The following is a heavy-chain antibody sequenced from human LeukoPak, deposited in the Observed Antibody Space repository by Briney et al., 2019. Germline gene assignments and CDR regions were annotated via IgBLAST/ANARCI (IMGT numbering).Heavy chain of an antibody. CDR2: ISWNSGSI. D-gene: IGHD6-13*01. Sequence: GGSLRLSCAASGFTFDDYAMHWVRQAPGKGLEWVSGISWNSGSIGYADSVKGRFTISRDNAKNSLYLQMNSLRAEDTALYYCAKDRGSSSWTRSWGFQHWGQGTLVTVSS. CDR1: GFTFDDYA. CDR3: AKDRGSSSWTRSWGFQH. V-gene: IGHV3-9*01. J-gene: IGHJ1*01.